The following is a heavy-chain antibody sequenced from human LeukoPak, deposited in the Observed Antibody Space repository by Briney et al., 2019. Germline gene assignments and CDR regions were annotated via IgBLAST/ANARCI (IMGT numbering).Heavy chain of an antibody. Sequence: PGGSLRLSCAASGFTFNNYGMHWVRQAPGKGLEWVAVISYDGSKKYYEDSVKGRFTISRDNSKNTVYLQMNSLRAEDTAVYYCARMIYSYGPNGAFDIWGQGTMVTVSS. CDR1: GFTFNNYG. V-gene: IGHV3-30*03. D-gene: IGHD5-18*01. CDR3: ARMIYSYGPNGAFDI. J-gene: IGHJ3*02. CDR2: ISYDGSKK.